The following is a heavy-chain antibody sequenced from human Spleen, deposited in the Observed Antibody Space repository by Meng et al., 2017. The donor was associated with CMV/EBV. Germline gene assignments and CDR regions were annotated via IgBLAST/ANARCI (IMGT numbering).Heavy chain of an antibody. V-gene: IGHV1-69*05. J-gene: IGHJ5*02. D-gene: IGHD4-11*01. Sequence: SCKASGGAFNTYAFTWVRRAPGQGLEWMGGITPMPGTTHYAQKFQGRVTITTDESTSTAYMELSSLRSEDTAVYYCGIDYNNYAWFDPWGQGTLVTVSS. CDR3: GIDYNNYAWFDP. CDR2: ITPMPGTT. CDR1: GGAFNTYA.